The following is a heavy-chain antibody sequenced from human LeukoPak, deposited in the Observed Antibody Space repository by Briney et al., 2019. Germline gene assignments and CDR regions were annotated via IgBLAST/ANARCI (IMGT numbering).Heavy chain of an antibody. D-gene: IGHD6-13*01. J-gene: IGHJ4*02. CDR1: GDSISTSY. CDR2: ILYSGST. Sequence: SETLSLTCTVSGDSISTSYWNWVRQPPGKGLEWIGYILYSGSTNYNPSLESRVTISVDTSKNQFSLKLTSVTAADTAVYYCARTRSSTWHLLDYWGQGTLVTVSS. V-gene: IGHV4-59*01. CDR3: ARTRSSTWHLLDY.